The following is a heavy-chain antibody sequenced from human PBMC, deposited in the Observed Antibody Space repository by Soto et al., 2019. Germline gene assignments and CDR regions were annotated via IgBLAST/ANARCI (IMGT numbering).Heavy chain of an antibody. Sequence: GGSLRLSCAASGFTFSSYAMSWVRQAPGKGLEWVSAISGSGGSTYYADSVKGRFTISRDNSKNTLYLQMNSLRAEDTAVYYCAKDPYYYGSGSYVGFDIWGQGTMVTVSS. CDR3: AKDPYYYGSGSYVGFDI. J-gene: IGHJ3*02. V-gene: IGHV3-23*01. CDR1: GFTFSSYA. D-gene: IGHD3-10*01. CDR2: ISGSGGST.